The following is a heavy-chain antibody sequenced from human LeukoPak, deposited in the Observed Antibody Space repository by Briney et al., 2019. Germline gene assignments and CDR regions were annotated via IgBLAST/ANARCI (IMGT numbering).Heavy chain of an antibody. Sequence: SVKVSCKASGGTFSSYAISWVRQAPGQGLEWMGRIIPIFGTANYAQKFQGRVTITTDESTSTAYMELSSLRSEDTAVYYCAKLGEPAVNAFDIWGQGTMVTVSS. J-gene: IGHJ3*02. CDR2: IIPIFGTA. CDR1: GGTFSSYA. D-gene: IGHD2-2*01. CDR3: AKLGEPAVNAFDI. V-gene: IGHV1-69*05.